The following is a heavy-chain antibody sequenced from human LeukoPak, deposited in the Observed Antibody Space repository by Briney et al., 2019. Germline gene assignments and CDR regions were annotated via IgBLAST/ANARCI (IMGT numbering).Heavy chain of an antibody. V-gene: IGHV1-2*02. Sequence: ASVKVSCKASGYTFTGYYMHWVRQAPGQGLEWMGWINPNSGGTNYAQKFQGRVTMTRDTSISTAYMELCRLRSDDTAVYYCARDHRIAAAGNSFGWGQGTLVTVSS. D-gene: IGHD6-13*01. J-gene: IGHJ4*02. CDR2: INPNSGGT. CDR1: GYTFTGYY. CDR3: ARDHRIAAAGNSFG.